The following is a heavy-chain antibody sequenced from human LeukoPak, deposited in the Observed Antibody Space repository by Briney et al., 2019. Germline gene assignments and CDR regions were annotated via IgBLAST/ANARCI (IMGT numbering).Heavy chain of an antibody. J-gene: IGHJ5*02. D-gene: IGHD3-16*02. CDR3: ARVNLHRWFDP. V-gene: IGHV4-59*12. CDR2: IHYTGSP. Sequence: SETLSLTCTVSGGSYYWSWIRQPPGKGLEWIAYIHYTGSPNYNPSLKSRVTISVDTSKNQFSLKLSSVTAADTAVYYCARVNLHRWFDPWGQGTLVTVSS. CDR1: GGSYY.